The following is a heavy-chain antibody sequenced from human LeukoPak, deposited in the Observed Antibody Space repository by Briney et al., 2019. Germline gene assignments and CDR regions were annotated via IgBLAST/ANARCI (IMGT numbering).Heavy chain of an antibody. J-gene: IGHJ3*02. CDR2: ISSSSSYI. CDR3: AKELVEMATIGAFDI. D-gene: IGHD5-24*01. Sequence: GGSLRLSCVASGFTFSNYDMNWVRQAPGKGLEWVSFISSSSSYIYYADSVKGRFTISRDNAKNSLYLQMNSLRAEDMALYYCAKELVEMATIGAFDIWGQGTMVTVSS. CDR1: GFTFSNYD. V-gene: IGHV3-21*04.